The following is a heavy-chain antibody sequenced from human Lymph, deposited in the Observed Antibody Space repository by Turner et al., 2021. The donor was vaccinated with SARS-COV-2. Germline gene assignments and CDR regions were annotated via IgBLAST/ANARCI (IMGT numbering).Heavy chain of an antibody. CDR3: ARFTADIAVTGRYFDY. D-gene: IGHD6-19*01. CDR2: ISVYNCNT. Sequence: QVQLVQSGAEVKKPGASVKVSCKASGYTFTSYGISWMGQAPGQGHEWMGWISVYNCNTNYAQRLQGRVTMTTDTSTSTAYMELRSLRSDDTAVYYCARFTADIAVTGRYFDYWGQGTLVTVSS. V-gene: IGHV1-18*01. J-gene: IGHJ4*02. CDR1: GYTFTSYG.